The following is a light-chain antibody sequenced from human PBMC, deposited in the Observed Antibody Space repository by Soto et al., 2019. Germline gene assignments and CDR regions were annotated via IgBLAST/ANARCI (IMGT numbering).Light chain of an antibody. CDR3: CSYAGTYSYV. CDR2: DVS. J-gene: IGLJ1*01. CDR1: SNDVGGYDY. V-gene: IGLV2-11*01. Sequence: QSALTQPLSVSGSPGQSVTISCTGTSNDVGGYDYVSWYQQHPGKAPKLIIYDVSKRPSGVPDRFSGSKSGNTASLTISGLQAEDEADYYCCSYAGTYSYVFGTGTKVTVL.